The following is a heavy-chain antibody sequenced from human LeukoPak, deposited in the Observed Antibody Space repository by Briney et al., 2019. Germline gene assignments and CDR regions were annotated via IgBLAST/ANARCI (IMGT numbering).Heavy chain of an antibody. Sequence: GGPVKVSCKASGYTFTGYYMHWVRQAPGQGLEWMGWINPNSGGTNYAQKFQGRVTMTRDTSISTAYMELSRLRSDDTAVYYCASGRRRIVSPNDAFDIWGQGTMVTVSS. J-gene: IGHJ3*02. V-gene: IGHV1-2*02. CDR1: GYTFTGYY. CDR3: ASGRRRIVSPNDAFDI. CDR2: INPNSGGT. D-gene: IGHD2-15*01.